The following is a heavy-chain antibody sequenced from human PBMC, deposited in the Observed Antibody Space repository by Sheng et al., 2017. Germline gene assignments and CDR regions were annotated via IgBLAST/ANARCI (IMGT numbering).Heavy chain of an antibody. J-gene: IGHJ4*02. CDR3: ARWIVGATKYFDY. D-gene: IGHD1-26*01. V-gene: IGHV3-53*01. Sequence: EVQLVESGGGLIQPGGSLRLSCAASGFTVSSNYMSWVRQAPGKGLEWVSVIYSGGTTYYLDSVKGRFTISRDNSKNTLFLQMNSLRAEDTAVYYCARWIVGATKYFDYWGQGTLVTVSS. CDR1: GFTVSSNY. CDR2: IYSGGTT.